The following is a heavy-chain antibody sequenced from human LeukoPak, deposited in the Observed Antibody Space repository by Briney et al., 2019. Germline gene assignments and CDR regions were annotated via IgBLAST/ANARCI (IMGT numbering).Heavy chain of an antibody. CDR1: GYTFTSYG. CDR3: ARGSDYYDSSGSRLWFDP. Sequence: SVKVSCKASGYTFTSYGISWVRQAPGQGLEWMGGIIPIFGTANYAQKFQGRVTITADESTSTAYMELSSLRSEDTAVYYCARGSDYYDSSGSRLWFDPWGQGTLVTVSS. D-gene: IGHD3-22*01. J-gene: IGHJ5*02. V-gene: IGHV1-69*13. CDR2: IIPIFGTA.